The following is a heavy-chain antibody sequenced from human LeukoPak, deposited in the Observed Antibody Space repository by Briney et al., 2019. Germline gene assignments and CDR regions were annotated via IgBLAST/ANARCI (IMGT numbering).Heavy chain of an antibody. CDR3: ARGETKDV. CDR2: INEDGSEK. V-gene: IGHV3-7*01. J-gene: IGHJ6*04. CDR1: EFTFETYW. D-gene: IGHD5-24*01. Sequence: GGSLRLSCVALEFTFETYWMSWVRQAPGKGPEWVANINEDGSEKHYVGSVRGRFTISRDNADNSLHLQMNSLRPEDIAVYYCARGETKDVWGKGTTVTVSS.